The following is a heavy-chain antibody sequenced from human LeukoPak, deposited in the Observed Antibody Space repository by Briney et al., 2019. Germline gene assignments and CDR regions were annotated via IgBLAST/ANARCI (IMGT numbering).Heavy chain of an antibody. D-gene: IGHD3-3*01. J-gene: IGHJ6*02. CDR3: ARDRYYDFWSGYSSRDYYYYGMDV. CDR2: ISSSSSYT. V-gene: IGHV3-11*06. Sequence: PGGSLRLSCAASGFTFSGYYMSWIRQAPGKGLEWVSYISSSSSYTNYADSVKGRFTISRDNAKNSLYLQMNSLRAEDTAVYYCARDRYYDFWSGYSSRDYYYYGMDVWGQGTTVTVSS. CDR1: GFTFSGYY.